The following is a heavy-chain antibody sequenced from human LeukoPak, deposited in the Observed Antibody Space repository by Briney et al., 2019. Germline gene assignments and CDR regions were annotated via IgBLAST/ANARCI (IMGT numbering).Heavy chain of an antibody. Sequence: GGSLRLSCAASGFTFSSYAMSWVRQAPGKGLEWVSAISGSGGSTYYADSVKGRFTISRDNSKNTLYLQMNSLRAEDTAVYYCAKTLYSSSYVLGDFDYWGQGTLVTVSS. CDR2: ISGSGGST. CDR3: AKTLYSSSYVLGDFDY. J-gene: IGHJ4*02. D-gene: IGHD6-6*01. CDR1: GFTFSSYA. V-gene: IGHV3-23*01.